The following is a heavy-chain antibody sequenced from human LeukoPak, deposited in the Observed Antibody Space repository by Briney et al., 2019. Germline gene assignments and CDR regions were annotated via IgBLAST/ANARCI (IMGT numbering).Heavy chain of an antibody. Sequence: GSLRLSCAASGFTFSRYGMHWVRQAPGKGLEWVAFIRYDGTNKDYADSVKGRFTISRDNSKNTLYLQINSLRTEDTAVYYCARDPSGSSSWVRFDYWGQGTLVTVSS. CDR1: GFTFSRYG. V-gene: IGHV3-30*02. D-gene: IGHD6-13*01. CDR2: IRYDGTNK. J-gene: IGHJ4*02. CDR3: ARDPSGSSSWVRFDY.